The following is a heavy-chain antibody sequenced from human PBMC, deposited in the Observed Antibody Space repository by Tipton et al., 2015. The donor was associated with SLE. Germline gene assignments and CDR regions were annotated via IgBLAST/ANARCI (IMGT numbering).Heavy chain of an antibody. CDR2: LSTSGRT. Sequence: TLSLTCTVSGGSITIGYFWTWIRQPAGKGLEWIGRLSTSGRTNYIPSLKSRVTISGDTSKNQVSLKLSSVTAADTAVYYCATGHFDYWGQGALVTVSS. D-gene: IGHD1-14*01. CDR1: GGSITIGYF. J-gene: IGHJ4*02. CDR3: ATGHFDY. V-gene: IGHV4-61*02.